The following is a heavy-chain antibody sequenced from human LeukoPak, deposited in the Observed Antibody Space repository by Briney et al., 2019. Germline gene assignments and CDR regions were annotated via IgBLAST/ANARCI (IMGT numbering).Heavy chain of an antibody. J-gene: IGHJ4*02. Sequence: SETLSLTCTVSGGSISSSAYYWGWIRQPPGKGLEWIGTIYYRGSTYYNPSLKSRVTMSVDTSKNQFSLKLSSVAAADTAVYFCARETTGAGTARPFDYWGQGTLVTVSS. CDR3: ARETTGAGTARPFDY. CDR2: IYYRGST. D-gene: IGHD6-13*01. V-gene: IGHV4-39*07. CDR1: GGSISSSAYY.